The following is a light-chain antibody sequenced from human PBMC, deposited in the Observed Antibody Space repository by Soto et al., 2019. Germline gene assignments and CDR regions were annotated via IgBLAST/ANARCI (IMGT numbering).Light chain of an antibody. CDR3: QQFLSAPFT. CDR2: WAS. J-gene: IGKJ3*01. Sequence: DIVMTQSPDSLTVSLGERATINCKSSQSVLSNSNNKNYLAWYQQKPGQPPKLLIYWASTRESGVPDRFSGSGSGTDFTLTITSLQAEDVARYYCQQFLSAPFTFGPGTKVKIK. CDR1: QSVLSNSNNKNY. V-gene: IGKV4-1*01.